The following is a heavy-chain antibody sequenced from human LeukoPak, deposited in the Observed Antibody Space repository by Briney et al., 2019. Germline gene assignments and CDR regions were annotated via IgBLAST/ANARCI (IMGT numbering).Heavy chain of an antibody. CDR3: ARFGSSSPLDDY. CDR2: VDSSGNT. Sequence: SETLSLTCSVSVVSMNGYYWSWLRQSAGNRLEWIGHVDSSGNTNYNPSLESRVTISVDTSKNQFSLKLSSVTAADTAVYYCARFGSSSPLDDYWGQGTLVTVSS. D-gene: IGHD2-2*01. V-gene: IGHV4-4*07. J-gene: IGHJ4*02. CDR1: VVSMNGYY.